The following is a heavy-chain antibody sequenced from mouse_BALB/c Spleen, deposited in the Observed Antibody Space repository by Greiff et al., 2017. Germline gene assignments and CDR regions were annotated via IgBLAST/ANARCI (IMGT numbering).Heavy chain of an antibody. D-gene: IGHD2-2*01. CDR3: AREVTTRGGAWFAY. V-gene: IGHV5-12-2*01. CDR1: GFTFSSYT. Sequence: EVKLMESGGGLVQPGGSLKLSCAASGFTFSSYTMSWVRQTPEKRLEWVAYISNGGGSTYYPDTVKGRFTISRDNAKNTLYLQMSSLKSEDTAMYYCAREVTTRGGAWFAYWGQGTLVTVSA. CDR2: ISNGGGST. J-gene: IGHJ3*01.